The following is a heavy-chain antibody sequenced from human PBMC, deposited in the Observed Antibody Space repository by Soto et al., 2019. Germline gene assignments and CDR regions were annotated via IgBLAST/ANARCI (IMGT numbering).Heavy chain of an antibody. V-gene: IGHV1-18*04. J-gene: IGHJ4*02. CDR2: ISADNGNT. Sequence: QVQLVQSGAEVKKPGASVKVSCKASGYTFTSYGITWVRQAPGQGLEWMGWISADNGNTNHAQKLQGRVTMTTDTXTSTAYMELRSLRSDDTAVYYCARKEVGATLKDFDYWGQGTLVTVSS. CDR1: GYTFTSYG. D-gene: IGHD1-26*01. CDR3: ARKEVGATLKDFDY.